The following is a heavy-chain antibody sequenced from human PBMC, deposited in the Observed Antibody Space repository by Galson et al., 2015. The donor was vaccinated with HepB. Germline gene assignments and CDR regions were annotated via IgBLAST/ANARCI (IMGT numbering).Heavy chain of an antibody. V-gene: IGHV1-69*13. Sequence: SVKVSCKASGGTFNTYAITWVRQAPGQGLEWMGEIIPMSGTPRHAQKFQGRVTISADQSTSTAYMELRSLTSEDTAIYFCASSPNSWDSGWHYRFDPWGQGTLVTVSS. CDR1: GGTFNTYA. CDR2: IIPMSGTP. D-gene: IGHD6-19*01. J-gene: IGHJ5*02. CDR3: ASSPNSWDSGWHYRFDP.